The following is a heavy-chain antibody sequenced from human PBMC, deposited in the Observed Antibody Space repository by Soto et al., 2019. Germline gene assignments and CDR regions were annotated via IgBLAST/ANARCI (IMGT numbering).Heavy chain of an antibody. D-gene: IGHD3-22*01. CDR3: ARGQYYYDSSGPGWFDH. CDR1: GGSISSYY. Sequence: SETLSLTWTLAGGSISSYYWSWTRPPPGKGLEWIGYIYYSGSTNYNPSLKSRVTISVDTSKNQFSLKLSSVTAADTAVYYCARGQYYYDSSGPGWFDHWGQGTLVTVSS. CDR2: IYYSGST. J-gene: IGHJ5*02. V-gene: IGHV4-59*01.